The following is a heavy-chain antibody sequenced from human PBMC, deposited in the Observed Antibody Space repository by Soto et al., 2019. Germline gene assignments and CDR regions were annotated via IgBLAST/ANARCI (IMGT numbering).Heavy chain of an antibody. V-gene: IGHV1-69*06. D-gene: IGHD6-25*01. CDR1: GGTFSSYA. CDR2: IIPILGTA. Sequence: QVQLVQSGAEVKKPGSSVKVSCKASGGTFSSYAISWVRQAPGQGLEWMGGIIPILGTANYAQKFQGRVTITADKSTSTAYMGRSSLGSEDTAVYNWARGGIGRLHGPWAADYGMDVWGQGTTVTVS. J-gene: IGHJ6*02. CDR3: ARGGIGRLHGPWAADYGMDV.